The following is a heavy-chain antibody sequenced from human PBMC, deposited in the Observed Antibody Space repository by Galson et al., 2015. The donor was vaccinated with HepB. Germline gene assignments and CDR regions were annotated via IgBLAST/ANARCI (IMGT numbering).Heavy chain of an antibody. CDR3: TRDEWDCSSTSCYTAAPGY. Sequence: SLRLSCAASGFTFGNYAMSWFRQAPGKGLEWVGFIRGKTYGGTTEYAASVKGRFTISRDDSKSIAYLQMNSLKTEDTAVYYCTRDEWDCSSTSCYTAAPGYWGQGTLVTVSS. V-gene: IGHV3-49*03. J-gene: IGHJ4*02. D-gene: IGHD2-2*02. CDR2: IRGKTYGGTT. CDR1: GFTFGNYA.